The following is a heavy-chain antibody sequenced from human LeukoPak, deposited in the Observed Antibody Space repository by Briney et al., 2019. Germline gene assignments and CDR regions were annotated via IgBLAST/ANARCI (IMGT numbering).Heavy chain of an antibody. CDR2: ISAYNGNT. V-gene: IGHV1-18*01. D-gene: IGHD3-22*01. Sequence: GASVTVSCKASGYTFTSYGISWVRQAPGQGLEWMGGISAYNGNTNYAQKLQGRVTMTTDTSTSTAYMELRSLRSDDTAVYYCARLADANYYDSGDYLDYWGQGTLVTVSS. CDR1: GYTFTSYG. CDR3: ARLADANYYDSGDYLDY. J-gene: IGHJ4*02.